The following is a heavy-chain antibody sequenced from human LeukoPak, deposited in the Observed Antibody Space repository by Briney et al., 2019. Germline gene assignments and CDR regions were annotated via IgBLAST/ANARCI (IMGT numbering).Heavy chain of an antibody. V-gene: IGHV4-34*01. CDR2: INHSGST. CDR1: GGSFSGYY. Sequence: SETLSLTCAVYGGSFSGYYWSWIRQPPGKGLEWIGEINHSGSTNYNPSLKSRVTISVDTSKNQFSLKLSSVTAADTAVYYCARRGVGRLLAAAFDIWGQGTMVTVSS. D-gene: IGHD3-22*01. CDR3: ARRGVGRLLAAAFDI. J-gene: IGHJ3*02.